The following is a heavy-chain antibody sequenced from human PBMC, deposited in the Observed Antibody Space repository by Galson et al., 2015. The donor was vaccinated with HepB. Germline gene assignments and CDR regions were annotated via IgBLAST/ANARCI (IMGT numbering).Heavy chain of an antibody. V-gene: IGHV1-69*04. J-gene: IGHJ6*02. CDR1: GGTFSSNA. D-gene: IGHD1-26*01. CDR3: ARDGDRIVVATTYYYYVMDV. Sequence: SVKVSCTASGGTFSSNAISWVRQAPGQGLEWVARIIPSRGIANYAQKFQGRVTITADKSTSTAYMELSSLRAEDTAVYYCARDGDRIVVATTYYYYVMDVWGQGTTVTVSS. CDR2: IIPSRGIA.